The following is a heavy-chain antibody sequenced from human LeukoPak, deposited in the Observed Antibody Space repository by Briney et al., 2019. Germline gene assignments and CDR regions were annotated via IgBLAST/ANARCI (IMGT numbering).Heavy chain of an antibody. CDR3: ARDGGFGP. V-gene: IGHV3-30*04. CDR1: GFTFSSYA. Sequence: GGSLRLSCAAPGFTFSSYAMHWVRQAPGKGLEWVAVISYDGSNKYYADSVKGRFTISRDNSKNTLYLQMNSLRAEDTAVYYCARDGGFGPWGQGTLVTVSS. D-gene: IGHD3-16*01. J-gene: IGHJ5*02. CDR2: ISYDGSNK.